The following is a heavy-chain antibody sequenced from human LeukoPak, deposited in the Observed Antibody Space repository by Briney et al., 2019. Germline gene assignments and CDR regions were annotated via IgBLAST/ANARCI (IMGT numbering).Heavy chain of an antibody. CDR2: ISNSGGST. CDR3: AKDRDSSSWYFDY. V-gene: IGHV3-23*01. Sequence: GGSLRLSCAASGFTFSSYAMSWVRQAPGKGLEWVSSISNSGGSTYYADSVKGRFTISRDNSKNTLYLQMHNLRAEDTAVYYCAKDRDSSSWYFDYWGQGTLVTVSS. CDR1: GFTFSSYA. D-gene: IGHD6-13*01. J-gene: IGHJ4*02.